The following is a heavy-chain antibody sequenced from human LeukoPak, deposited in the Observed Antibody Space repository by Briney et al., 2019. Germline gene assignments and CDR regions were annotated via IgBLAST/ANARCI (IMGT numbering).Heavy chain of an antibody. V-gene: IGHV3-53*01. D-gene: IGHD4-17*01. CDR3: TVFGDSNY. CDR2: IHSSGAT. CDR1: GFTGSNNY. J-gene: IGHJ4*02. Sequence: GGSLRLSCAASGFTGSNNYVSWVRQAPGMGLEWVSAIHSSGATCYADSVKGRFTISRDTSKNTLYLQISSLRVEDTAVYYCTVFGDSNYWGQGTLVTVSS.